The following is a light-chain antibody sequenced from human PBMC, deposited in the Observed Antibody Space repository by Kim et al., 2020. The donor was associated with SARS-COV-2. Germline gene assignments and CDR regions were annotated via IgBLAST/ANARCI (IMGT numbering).Light chain of an antibody. Sequence: QTVVTQEASLSVSPGGTVTLTCGLSSGSASTTYSPSWYQQTPSQAPRPLIYNTDIRSSGVPDRFSGSILGNKAALTITGAQADDESDYHCVLYLGSGVWVFGGGTQLTVL. CDR2: NTD. CDR1: SGSASTTYS. J-gene: IGLJ3*02. V-gene: IGLV8-61*01. CDR3: VLYLGSGVWV.